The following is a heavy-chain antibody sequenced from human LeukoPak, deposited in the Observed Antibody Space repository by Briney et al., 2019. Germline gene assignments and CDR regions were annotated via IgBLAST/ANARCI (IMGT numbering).Heavy chain of an antibody. V-gene: IGHV4-38-2*02. D-gene: IGHD1-7*01. Sequence: SETLSLTCTVSGYSISSGYYWGWIRQPPGKGLEWIGSIYHSGSTYYNPSLKSRVTISADTSKNQFSLKLRSVTAADTAVYYCARLYGNYQNYFDYWGQGTLVTVSS. CDR1: GYSISSGYY. J-gene: IGHJ4*02. CDR3: ARLYGNYQNYFDY. CDR2: IYHSGST.